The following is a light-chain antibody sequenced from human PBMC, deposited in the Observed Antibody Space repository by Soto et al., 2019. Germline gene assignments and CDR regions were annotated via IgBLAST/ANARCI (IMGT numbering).Light chain of an antibody. CDR2: WAS. V-gene: IGKV4-1*01. CDR1: QSVLYSSNNKNY. CDR3: RQHSSTPST. J-gene: IGKJ2*01. Sequence: DIVMTKSPDSLAVSLGERATTNCKSSQSVLYSSNNKNYLAWYQQRPGQPPKLLIYWASTRESGVPDRFSGSGSGTDYTLTSSRLQAEAVAVYYGRQHSSTPSTFGQGSKLE.